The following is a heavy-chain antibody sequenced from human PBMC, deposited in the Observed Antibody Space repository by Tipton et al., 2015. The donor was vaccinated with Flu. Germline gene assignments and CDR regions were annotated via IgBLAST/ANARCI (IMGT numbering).Heavy chain of an antibody. Sequence: VQLVQSGGGLIQPGGSLRLSCAASGLTVSSNYISWVRQAPGKGLQWVSVIYTGGSTYYTPSVRGRFTVSKDNSKNTVYLQMNSLRAEDTALYYCARQVDSATDYFGLWGQGTLVTVSS. CDR2: IYTGGST. V-gene: IGHV3-53*01. J-gene: IGHJ5*02. D-gene: IGHD2-15*01. CDR3: ARQVDSATDYFGL. CDR1: GLTVSSNY.